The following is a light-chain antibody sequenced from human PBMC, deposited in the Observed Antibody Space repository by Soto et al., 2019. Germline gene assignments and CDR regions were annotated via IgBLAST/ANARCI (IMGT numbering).Light chain of an antibody. J-gene: IGLJ3*02. CDR3: CSNASTRTV. CDR2: EDS. CDR1: SSDVGVYNF. V-gene: IGLV2-23*01. Sequence: QSALTQPASVSGSPGQSITISCTGISSDVGVYNFVSWYQQHPGKAPKLMVYEDSRPSGVSDRFSGSRSGNTASLTISGLQAEDEGDYYCCSNASTRTVFGGGTKLTVL.